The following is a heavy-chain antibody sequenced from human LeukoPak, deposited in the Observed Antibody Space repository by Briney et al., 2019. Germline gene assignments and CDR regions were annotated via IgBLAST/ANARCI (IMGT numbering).Heavy chain of an antibody. V-gene: IGHV4-34*01. CDR3: ARDTHYSYYYYGMDV. CDR1: GGSFSGYY. CDR2: INHSGGT. D-gene: IGHD3-10*01. J-gene: IGHJ6*02. Sequence: KASETLSLTCAVYGGSFSGYYWSWIRQPPGKGLEWIGEINHSGGTNYNPSLKSRVTISVDTSKNQFSLKLSSVTAADTAVYYCARDTHYSYYYYGMDVWGQGTTVTVSS.